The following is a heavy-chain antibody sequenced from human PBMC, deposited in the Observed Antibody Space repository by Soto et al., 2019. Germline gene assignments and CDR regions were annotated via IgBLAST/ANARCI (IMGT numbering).Heavy chain of an antibody. J-gene: IGHJ4*02. V-gene: IGHV3-23*01. CDR2: ISAGGGDT. CDR3: ANDLGRNGLGETMDY. CDR1: EFTFSSYA. D-gene: IGHD3-16*01. Sequence: EAQLLESGGGLVQPGGSLRLSCAASEFTFSSYAMSWVRQAPRKGLEWVSGISAGGGDTNYADSVRGRFTISRDNSKNTLYLQMNSLRDEDTAVYYCANDLGRNGLGETMDYWGQGTLVTVSS.